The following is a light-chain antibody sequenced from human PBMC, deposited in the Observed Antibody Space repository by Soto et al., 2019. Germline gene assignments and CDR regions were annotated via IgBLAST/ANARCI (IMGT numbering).Light chain of an antibody. CDR3: CSYAGGGTYV. CDR1: SSDVGTYNL. CDR2: EGS. J-gene: IGLJ1*01. V-gene: IGLV2-23*01. Sequence: QSALTQPASVSGSPGQSITISCTGTSSDVGTYNLVSWYQQHPGEAPKLMIYEGSKRPSGVSNRFSGSKSGNTASLTISRLQAGDESEYYCCSYAGGGTYVFGTGTKVTVL.